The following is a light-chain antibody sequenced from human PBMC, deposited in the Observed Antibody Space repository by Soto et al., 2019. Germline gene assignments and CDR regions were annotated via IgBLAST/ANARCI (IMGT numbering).Light chain of an antibody. J-gene: IGKJ2*01. Sequence: DIRMTQSPPSLSASVGDRVTITCRASQSISTYLNWYQHKPGKAPKLLIYAASNLQSGVPSRFSGSGSETDFTLTISSLQPEDFATYYCQQSYSNPPGTFGQGTKVDIK. CDR1: QSISTY. CDR3: QQSYSNPPGT. V-gene: IGKV1-39*01. CDR2: AAS.